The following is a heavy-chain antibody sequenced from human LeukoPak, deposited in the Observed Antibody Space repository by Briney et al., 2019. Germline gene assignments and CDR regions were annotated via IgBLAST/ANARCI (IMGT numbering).Heavy chain of an antibody. CDR3: ARDPRTTRDWED. D-gene: IGHD2/OR15-2a*01. Sequence: SVKVSCKASGGTFSSYTISWVRQAPGQGLEWMGRIIPILGIANYAQKFQGRVTITADKPTSTASMELSSLRSEDTAVYYCARDPRTTRDWEDWGQGTLVTVSS. CDR1: GGTFSSYT. V-gene: IGHV1-69*04. J-gene: IGHJ4*02. CDR2: IIPILGIA.